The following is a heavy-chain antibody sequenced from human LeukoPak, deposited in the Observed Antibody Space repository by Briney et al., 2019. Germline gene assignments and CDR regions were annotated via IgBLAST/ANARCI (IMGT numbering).Heavy chain of an antibody. D-gene: IGHD6-19*01. CDR1: GGPISSTNW. J-gene: IGHJ4*02. CDR3: ARRSPYSTGWSSYFDY. CDR2: IYRSGTT. V-gene: IGHV4-4*02. Sequence: SGTLSLTCAVSGGPISSTNWWRWVRQPPGKGLEWIGEIYRSGTTNYKPSLKRRATISLDKSRNHFSLKLTSVTAADSAVYYCARRSPYSTGWSSYFDYWGQGALVTVSS.